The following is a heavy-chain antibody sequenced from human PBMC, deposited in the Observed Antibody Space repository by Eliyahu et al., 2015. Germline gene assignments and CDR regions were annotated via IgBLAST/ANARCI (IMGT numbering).Heavy chain of an antibody. J-gene: IGHJ4*02. D-gene: IGHD6-19*01. V-gene: IGHV4-39*01. Sequence: QLQLQESGPGLVKPSETLSLTXTVSGGSIXXSSSXWGWXRQPPGKGLEXIGSIYYSGSTYYXPSLKSRVTISVDTSKNQFSLKLSSVTAADTAVYYCASGGVAVAGSFDYWGQGTLVTVSS. CDR1: GGSIXXSSSX. CDR3: ASGGVAVAGSFDY. CDR2: IYYSGST.